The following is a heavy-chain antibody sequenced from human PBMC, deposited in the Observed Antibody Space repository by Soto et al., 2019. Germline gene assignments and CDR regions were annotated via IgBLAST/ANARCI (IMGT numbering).Heavy chain of an antibody. V-gene: IGHV5-51*01. D-gene: IGHD5-12*01. CDR2: IYPGDSDT. Sequence: GESLKISCKGSGYSFNNYWIGWVRQMPGKGLEWMGIIYPGDSDTRYSPSFRGQVTISADKSISSAYLQWSSLRASDTAMYYCARQDGYALYYFDSWGQGTLVTVSS. CDR1: GYSFNNYW. J-gene: IGHJ4*02. CDR3: ARQDGYALYYFDS.